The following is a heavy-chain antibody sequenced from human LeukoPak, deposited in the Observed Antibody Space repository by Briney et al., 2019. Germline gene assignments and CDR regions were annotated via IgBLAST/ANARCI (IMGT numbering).Heavy chain of an antibody. CDR2: ISGSGGST. CDR1: GFTFSSYA. V-gene: IGHV3-23*01. D-gene: IGHD3-22*01. Sequence: GGSVRLSCAASGFTFSSYAMSWVRQAPGKGLEWVSAISGSGGSTYYADSVKGRFTISRDNSKNTLYLQMNSLRAEDTAVYYCAKVGHYYDSSGYPDYGDQGTLVTVSS. CDR3: AKVGHYYDSSGYPDY. J-gene: IGHJ4*02.